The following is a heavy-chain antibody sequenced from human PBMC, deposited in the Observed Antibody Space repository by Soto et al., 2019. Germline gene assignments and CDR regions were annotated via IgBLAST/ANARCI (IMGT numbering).Heavy chain of an antibody. Sequence: GGSLRLSCAASGFTFSSYPMVWVRQAPGKGLESISSISGSGTPYYADSVKGRFTISRDNSENTLYLQMNSLRAEDTAVYYCAKVITTDISYWYGMDVWGQGTTVTVSS. CDR2: ISGSGTP. CDR1: GFTFSSYP. D-gene: IGHD1-26*01. CDR3: AKVITTDISYWYGMDV. V-gene: IGHV3-23*01. J-gene: IGHJ6*02.